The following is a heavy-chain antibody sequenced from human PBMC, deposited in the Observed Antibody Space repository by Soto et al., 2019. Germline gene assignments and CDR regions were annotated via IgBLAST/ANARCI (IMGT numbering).Heavy chain of an antibody. Sequence: ASVKVSCKASGYTFTSYAMHWVRQAPGQRLEWMGWINAGNGNIKYSQKFQGRITITRDTSASTAYMELSSLRSEDTAVYYCARDPRRSVRGVIGWFDPWGQGTLVTVSS. CDR2: INAGNGNI. D-gene: IGHD3-10*01. CDR3: ARDPRRSVRGVIGWFDP. CDR1: GYTFTSYA. V-gene: IGHV1-3*01. J-gene: IGHJ5*02.